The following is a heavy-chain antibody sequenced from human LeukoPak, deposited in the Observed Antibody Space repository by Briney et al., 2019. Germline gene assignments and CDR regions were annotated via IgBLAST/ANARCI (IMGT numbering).Heavy chain of an antibody. J-gene: IGHJ4*02. D-gene: IGHD4-17*01. V-gene: IGHV3-30*03. CDR3: TYGDFDY. CDR1: GFTFSSYG. Sequence: PGRSLRLSCAASGFTFSSYGMHWVRQAPGKGLEWVAAISYDGSNKYYADSVKGRFTISRDNSKNTLYLQMNSLRAEDTAVYYCTYGDFDYWGQGTLVTVSS. CDR2: ISYDGSNK.